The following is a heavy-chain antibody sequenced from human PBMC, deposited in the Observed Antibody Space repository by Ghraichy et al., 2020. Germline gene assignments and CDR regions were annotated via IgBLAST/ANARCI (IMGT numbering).Heavy chain of an antibody. V-gene: IGHV4-30-4*01. CDR1: GGSISSGDYY. J-gene: IGHJ6*04. CDR3: ARVQGFNNVLGDV. CDR2: IYNSGRT. D-gene: IGHD1-1*01. Sequence: SETLSLTCTVSGGSISSGDYYWSWIRQPPGEGLEWIGYIYNSGRTYSNPSLKSRATMSVYTSKNQFSLKLSSVTAADTAVYYCARVQGFNNVLGDVWGKGTTVTVSS.